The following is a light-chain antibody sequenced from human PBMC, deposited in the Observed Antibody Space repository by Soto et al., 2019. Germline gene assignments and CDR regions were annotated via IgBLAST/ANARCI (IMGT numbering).Light chain of an antibody. CDR3: QKYNSAPLT. CDR2: GAS. V-gene: IGKV1-27*01. Sequence: DIQMTQSPSSLSASVGDRVIITCRASQGISNSLAWYQQKPGNVPKLLIYGASTLQSGVPSRFSGFGSGTDFTLTISSLQPEDVATYYCQKYNSAPLTFGGGTKVEIK. J-gene: IGKJ4*01. CDR1: QGISNS.